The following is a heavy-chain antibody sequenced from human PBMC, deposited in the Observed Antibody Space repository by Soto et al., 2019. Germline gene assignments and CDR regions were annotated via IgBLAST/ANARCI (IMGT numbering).Heavy chain of an antibody. V-gene: IGHV4-34*01. J-gene: IGHJ4*02. CDR3: ASRYCSSTSCSYYFDY. CDR1: GGSFSGYY. Sequence: SETLSLTCAVYGGSFSGYYWSWIRQPPGKGLEWIGEINHSGSTNYNPSLKGRVTISVDTSKNQFSPKLSSVTAADTAVYYCASRYCSSTSCSYYFDYWGQGTLVTVSS. CDR2: INHSGST. D-gene: IGHD2-2*01.